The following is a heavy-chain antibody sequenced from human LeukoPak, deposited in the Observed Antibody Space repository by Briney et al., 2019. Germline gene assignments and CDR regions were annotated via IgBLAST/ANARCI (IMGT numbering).Heavy chain of an antibody. D-gene: IGHD2-21*01. CDR2: INHSGGT. V-gene: IGHV4-34*01. CDR1: RGSFSNYY. Sequence: PSETLSLTCAVYRGSFSNYYWSWIRQPPGKGLEWIGEINHSGGTNYNPSLKSRVTISEDTSKKQFSLKLGSATAADTAVYYCARLIGASAFDYWGQGTLVTVSS. CDR3: ARLIGASAFDY. J-gene: IGHJ4*02.